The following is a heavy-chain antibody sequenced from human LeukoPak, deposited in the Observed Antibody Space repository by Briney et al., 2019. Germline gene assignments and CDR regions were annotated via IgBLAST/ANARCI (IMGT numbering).Heavy chain of an antibody. J-gene: IGHJ4*02. Sequence: SETLSLTCTVSGGSISSGSYYWSWIRQPAGRGLEWIGRIYTSGSTNYNPSLKSRVTISVDTSKNQFSLRLSSVTAADTAVYYCARELLSPIGGEDYWGQGTLVTVSS. CDR1: GGSISSGSYY. CDR2: IYTSGST. D-gene: IGHD1-26*01. V-gene: IGHV4-61*02. CDR3: ARELLSPIGGEDY.